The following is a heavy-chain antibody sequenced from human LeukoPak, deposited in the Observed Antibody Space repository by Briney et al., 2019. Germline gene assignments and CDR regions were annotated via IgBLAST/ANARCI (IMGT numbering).Heavy chain of an antibody. CDR3: ARTTKGYCSGGACYGLDYFDY. CDR1: GASISSYC. D-gene: IGHD2-15*01. Sequence: SETLSLTCSVSGASISSYCWSWIRQPAGGGLEWIGRLYTSGSTDYNPSLKSRVTISVDKSQIHFSLRLSSVTAADTAVYYCARTTKGYCSGGACYGLDYFDYWGQGILVTVSS. J-gene: IGHJ4*02. CDR2: LYTSGST. V-gene: IGHV4-4*07.